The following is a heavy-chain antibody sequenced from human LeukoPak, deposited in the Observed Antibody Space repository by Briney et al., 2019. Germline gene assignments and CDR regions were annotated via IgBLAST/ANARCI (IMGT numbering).Heavy chain of an antibody. Sequence: SETLSLTCAVSGYSISSGYYWGWLRQPPGEGLEWIGSIYHSRSTYYNPSLKSRVTISVDTSKNQFSLKLSSVTAADTAVYDCAIDDVWGGYYPKDYWGQGTLVTVSS. J-gene: IGHJ4*02. CDR1: GYSISSGYY. CDR3: AIDDVWGGYYPKDY. CDR2: IYHSRST. D-gene: IGHD3-3*01. V-gene: IGHV4-38-2*01.